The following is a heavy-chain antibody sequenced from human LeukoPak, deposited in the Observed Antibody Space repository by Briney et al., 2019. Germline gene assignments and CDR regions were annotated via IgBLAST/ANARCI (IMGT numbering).Heavy chain of an antibody. CDR1: GFTFSSYS. V-gene: IGHV3-48*01. J-gene: IGHJ4*02. CDR3: TRDPRALDY. CDR2: ISYTGTI. Sequence: GGSLRLSCAASGFTFSSYSMNWVRQDPGKGLEWVSYISYTGTIYYADSVKGRFTISRDNAKNSLYLHMNSLRAEDTALYYCTRDPRALDYWGQGTLVTVSS.